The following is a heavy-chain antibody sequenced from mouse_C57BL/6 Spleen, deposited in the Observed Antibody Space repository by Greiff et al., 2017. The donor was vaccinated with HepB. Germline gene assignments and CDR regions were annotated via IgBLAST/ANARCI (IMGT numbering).Heavy chain of an antibody. D-gene: IGHD2-13*01. CDR3: ARGDHGRFAY. V-gene: IGHV1-61*01. CDR1: GYTFTSYW. J-gene: IGHJ3*01. Sequence: QVHVKQPGAELVRPGSSVKLSCKASGYTFTSYWMDWVKQRPGQGLEWIGNIYPSDSETHYNQKFKDKATLTVDKSSSTAYMQLSSLTSEDSAVYYCARGDHGRFAYWGQGTLVTVSA. CDR2: IYPSDSET.